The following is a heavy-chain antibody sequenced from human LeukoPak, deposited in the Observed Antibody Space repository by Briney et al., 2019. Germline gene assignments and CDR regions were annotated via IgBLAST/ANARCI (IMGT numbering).Heavy chain of an antibody. CDR3: AKDSGLWFGELYLSFDY. V-gene: IGHV3-23*01. Sequence: PGGSLRLSFAASGFTFSSFAMSWGRQAPGKGLEWVSAISCSGGSTYYADSVKGRFTISRDNSKNTLYLQMNSLRAEDTAVYYCAKDSGLWFGELYLSFDYWGQGTLVTVSS. CDR1: GFTFSSFA. D-gene: IGHD3-10*01. CDR2: ISCSGGST. J-gene: IGHJ4*02.